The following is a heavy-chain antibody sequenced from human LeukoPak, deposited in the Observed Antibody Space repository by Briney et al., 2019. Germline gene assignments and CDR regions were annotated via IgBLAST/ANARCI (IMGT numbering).Heavy chain of an antibody. CDR1: GFTFSSYA. D-gene: IGHD6-13*01. V-gene: IGHV3-30-3*01. J-gene: IGHJ4*02. CDR2: TSFDGSEV. CDR3: ARDQGGRGSWSNY. Sequence: GGSLRLSCAASGFTFSSYAMHWVRQAPGKGLEWVAVTSFDGSEVFFADSVRGRFTISRDNSKDTLYLQMNSLRAEDTAIYYCARDQGGRGSWSNYWGQGTLVTVSS.